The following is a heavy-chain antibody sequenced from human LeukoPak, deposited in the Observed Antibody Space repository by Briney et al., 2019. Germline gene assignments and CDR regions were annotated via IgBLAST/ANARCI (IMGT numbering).Heavy chain of an antibody. J-gene: IGHJ4*02. V-gene: IGHV4-34*01. CDR3: ARRRTLRLGYNSRWYSLYDD. Sequence: SETLSLTCAVYGGSFSGYYGSWIRQPPGKRLEWIGEINHSGSTNYNPSLKSRVTISVDTSKNQFTLKLTSVTATNAAVYTWARRRTLRLGYNSRWYSLYDDRGQGTLVTVSS. CDR1: GGSFSGYY. D-gene: IGHD6-13*01. CDR2: INHSGST.